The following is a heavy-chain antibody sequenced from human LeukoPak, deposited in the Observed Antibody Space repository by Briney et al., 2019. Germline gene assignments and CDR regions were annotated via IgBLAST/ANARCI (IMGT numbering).Heavy chain of an antibody. D-gene: IGHD3-22*01. CDR2: VFYSGST. J-gene: IGHJ5*02. Sequence: PSETLSLTCTVSGGSVSSSSYHWGWIRQPPGKGLEWIGSVFYSGSTYYNPSLKSRVTMSVDTSKNQFSLKLSSVTAADTAVYYCARGPYDSSGYYETWGQGTLVTVSS. CDR3: ARGPYDSSGYYET. V-gene: IGHV4-39*01. CDR1: GGSVSSSSYH.